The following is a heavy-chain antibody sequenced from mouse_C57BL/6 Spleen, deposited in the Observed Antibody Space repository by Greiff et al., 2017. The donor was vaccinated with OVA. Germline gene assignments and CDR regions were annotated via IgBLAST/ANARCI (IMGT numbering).Heavy chain of an antibody. V-gene: IGHV1-63*01. CDR2: IYPGGGYT. CDR3: ARSDGNYGAWFAY. D-gene: IGHD2-1*01. CDR1: GYTFTNYW. J-gene: IGHJ3*01. Sequence: QVQLQQSGAELVRPGTSVKMSCKASGYTFTNYWIGWAKQRPGHGLEWIGDIYPGGGYTNYTEKFKGKATLTADKSSSTAYMQFSSLTSEDSAIYYCARSDGNYGAWFAYWGQGTLVTVSA.